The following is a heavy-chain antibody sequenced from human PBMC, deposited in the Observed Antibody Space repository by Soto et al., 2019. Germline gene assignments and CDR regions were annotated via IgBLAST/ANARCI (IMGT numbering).Heavy chain of an antibody. J-gene: IGHJ4*02. CDR2: IYYIGST. V-gene: IGHV4-30-4*01. CDR1: GGSISSGDLY. CDR3: ATADDFSERFEY. Sequence: SETLSLTCTVSGGSISSGDLYWSWIRQPPGKRLELIGNIYYIGSTYYNPSLRSRAIMSVDTSQNQSSLKLSSLTAADTAVYFCATADDFSERFEYLGQGALVPVCS. D-gene: IGHD4-4*01.